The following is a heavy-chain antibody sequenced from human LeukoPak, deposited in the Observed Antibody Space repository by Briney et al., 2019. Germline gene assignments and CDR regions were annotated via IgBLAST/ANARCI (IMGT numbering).Heavy chain of an antibody. D-gene: IGHD1-26*01. V-gene: IGHV4-30-2*01. Sequence: SQTLSLTCTVSGGSISSGPHSWNWVRQPPGKGLEWIGYTLHAGSPNYNPSLKSRVTILADRSKNQFSLNLSSVTAADTAVYYCARAISGSLDYWGQGTLVTVSS. J-gene: IGHJ4*02. CDR1: GGSISSGPHS. CDR2: TLHAGSP. CDR3: ARAISGSLDY.